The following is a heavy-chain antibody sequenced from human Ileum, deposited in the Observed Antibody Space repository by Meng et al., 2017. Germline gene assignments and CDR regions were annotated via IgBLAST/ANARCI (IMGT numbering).Heavy chain of an antibody. V-gene: IGHV6-1*01. CDR1: GGSVSSNIAA. D-gene: IGHD3-3*01. CDR2: TYYWSKWYS. CDR3: ASGSGSLDY. J-gene: IGHJ4*02. Sequence: QLVPGSLKPSPTPSVSGAVSGGSVSSNIAAWNWIRQCLVRGLEWLGRTYYWSKWYSEYAVSVKSRISITPDTSKNQFSLQMNSVTPEDTAVYYCASGSGSLDYWGPGTLVTVSS.